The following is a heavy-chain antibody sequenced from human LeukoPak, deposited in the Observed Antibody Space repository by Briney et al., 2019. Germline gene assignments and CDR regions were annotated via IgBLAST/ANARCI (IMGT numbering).Heavy chain of an antibody. Sequence: NPSETLSLTCTVSGGSISSYYWSWIRQPPGKGLEWIGYIYYSGSTNYNPSLKSRVTISVDTSKNQFSLKLSSVTAADTAVHYCARGHRGGWDHLFDPWGRGTLVTVSS. CDR1: GGSISSYY. CDR2: IYYSGST. V-gene: IGHV4-59*01. J-gene: IGHJ5*02. D-gene: IGHD6-19*01. CDR3: ARGHRGGWDHLFDP.